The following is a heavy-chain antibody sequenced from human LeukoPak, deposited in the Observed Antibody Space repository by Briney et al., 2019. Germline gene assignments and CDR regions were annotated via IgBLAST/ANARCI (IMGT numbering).Heavy chain of an antibody. CDR1: GITLSNYG. V-gene: IGHV3-23*01. D-gene: IGHD3-10*01. CDR2: LSGSGGGT. J-gene: IGHJ4*02. Sequence: GGSLRLSCAVSGITLSNYGMSWVRQAPGKGLEWVAGLSGSGGGTNYADSVQSRFTISRDNPKNTLYLQMNSLRAEDTAVYFCAKRGVVIRVFLVGFHKEAYYFDSWGQGALVTVSS. CDR3: AKRGVVIRVFLVGFHKEAYYFDS.